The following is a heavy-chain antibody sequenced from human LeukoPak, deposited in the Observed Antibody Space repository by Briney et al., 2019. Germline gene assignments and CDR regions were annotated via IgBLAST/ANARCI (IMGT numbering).Heavy chain of an antibody. V-gene: IGHV6-1*01. J-gene: IGHJ3*02. D-gene: IGHD3-10*01. Sequence: PSQTLSLTCAISGDSVSSNSAVWHWIRQSRSRGLEWLGRTYYRSKWYNDYAVSVKSRITINPDTSKNQFSLQLNSVTPEDTAVYYCAKETYYYGSGSYFHDAFDIWGQGTMVTVSS. CDR2: TYYRSKWYN. CDR1: GDSVSSNSAV. CDR3: AKETYYYGSGSYFHDAFDI.